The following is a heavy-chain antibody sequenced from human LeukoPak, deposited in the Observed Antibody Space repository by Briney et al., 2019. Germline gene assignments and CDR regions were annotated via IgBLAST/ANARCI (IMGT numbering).Heavy chain of an antibody. D-gene: IGHD3-10*01. CDR3: AREGRRGYYGSGRIYYMDV. Sequence: PSETLSPTCTVSGGSISSYYWSWIRQPAGKGLEWIGRIYTSGSTDYNPSLKSRVTMSVDTSKNQFSLKLSSVTAADTAVYYCAREGRRGYYGSGRIYYMDVWGKGTTVTVSS. CDR1: GGSISSYY. CDR2: IYTSGST. J-gene: IGHJ6*03. V-gene: IGHV4-4*07.